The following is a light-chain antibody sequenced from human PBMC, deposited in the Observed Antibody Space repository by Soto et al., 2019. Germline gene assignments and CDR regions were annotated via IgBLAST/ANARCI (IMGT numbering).Light chain of an antibody. J-gene: IGKJ4*01. V-gene: IGKV3-11*01. CDR3: QQRNNWPLT. CDR2: DAS. CDR1: QNVNTF. Sequence: DIVLTQSPGTLSLSPGERASLSCRASQNVNTFLAWYQQKPGQAPRLLIYDASNRATDIPARFSGSGSGTDFTHTINSLEPEDFAVYYCQQRNNWPLTFGAGTRVEI.